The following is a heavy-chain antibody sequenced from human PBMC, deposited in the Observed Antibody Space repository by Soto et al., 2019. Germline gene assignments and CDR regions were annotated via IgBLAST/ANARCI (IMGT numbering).Heavy chain of an antibody. CDR1: GFTFSSYS. CDR2: ISSSSATI. V-gene: IGHV3-48*01. D-gene: IGHD2-15*01. CDR3: AGVLGYCSGGICLDAFDI. Sequence: GGSLRLSCEASGFTFSSYSMNWVRQAPGKGLEWVSYISSSSATIYDADSVKGRFTISRDNAKNSLHLQMNSLRAEDTAVYYCAGVLGYCSGGICLDAFDIWGQGTMVTVSS. J-gene: IGHJ3*02.